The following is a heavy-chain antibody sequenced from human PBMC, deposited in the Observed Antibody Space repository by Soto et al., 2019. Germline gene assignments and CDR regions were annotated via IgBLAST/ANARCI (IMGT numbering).Heavy chain of an antibody. CDR2: INGGGGTT. J-gene: IGHJ4*02. Sequence: GGSLRLSCTASGFTFSSYAMSWVRQAPGKGLEWVSSINGGGGTTNYADSVKGRFTISRDNSKNTLYLQMNSLRAEDTAVYFCAKVVCTSNCYDYWGRGTLVTVS. V-gene: IGHV3-23*01. CDR1: GFTFSSYA. D-gene: IGHD2-2*01. CDR3: AKVVCTSNCYDY.